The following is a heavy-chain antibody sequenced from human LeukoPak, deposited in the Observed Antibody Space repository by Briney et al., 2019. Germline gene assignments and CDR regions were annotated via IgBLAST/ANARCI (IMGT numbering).Heavy chain of an antibody. CDR3: ARDRAGKYFDY. CDR2: ISYDGSNK. Sequence: RSLRLSCAASGFTFSSYAMHWVRQAPGKGLEWVAVISYDGSNKYYADSVKGRFTISRDNSKNTLYLQMNSLRAEDTAVYYCARDRAGKYFDYWGQGTLVTVSS. V-gene: IGHV3-30*04. D-gene: IGHD3-10*01. J-gene: IGHJ4*02. CDR1: GFTFSSYA.